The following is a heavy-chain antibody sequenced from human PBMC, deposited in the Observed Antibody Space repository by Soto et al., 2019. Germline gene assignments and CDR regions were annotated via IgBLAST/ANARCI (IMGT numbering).Heavy chain of an antibody. D-gene: IGHD3-10*01. CDR2: ISSSGTYI. CDR1: GFTFNDYS. Sequence: PGGSLRLSCEASGFTFNDYSMDWFRQAPEKGLEWVSSISSSGTYIYYADSVKGRFAISRDNANNVMYLQMDTLRAEDTAVYYCVRAGHVFDVHYYGMDLWGQGTTVTV. J-gene: IGHJ6*02. CDR3: VRAGHVFDVHYYGMDL. V-gene: IGHV3-21*01.